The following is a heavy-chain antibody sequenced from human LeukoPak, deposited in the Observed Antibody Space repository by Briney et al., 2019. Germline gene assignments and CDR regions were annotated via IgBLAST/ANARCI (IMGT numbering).Heavy chain of an antibody. D-gene: IGHD6-13*01. CDR2: ISGSGSIT. V-gene: IGHV3-23*01. Sequence: GGSLRLSCAASGFTFSNCAMSWVRQAPGRGLEWVSGISGSGSITYFADSVKGRFTISRDNSKNTLYLQLNSLRAEDTAVYHCAKDREIYSNSWYYFDYWGQGTLVTVSS. J-gene: IGHJ4*02. CDR1: GFTFSNCA. CDR3: AKDREIYSNSWYYFDY.